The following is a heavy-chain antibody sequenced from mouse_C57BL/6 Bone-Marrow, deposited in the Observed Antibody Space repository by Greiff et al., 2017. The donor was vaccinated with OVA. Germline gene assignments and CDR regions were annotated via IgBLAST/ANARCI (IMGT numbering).Heavy chain of an antibody. D-gene: IGHD2-4*01. J-gene: IGHJ4*01. Sequence: QVQLKESGAELARPGASVKLSCKASGYTFTSYGISWVKQRTGQGLEWIGEIYPRSGNTYYNEKFKGKATLTADKSSSTAYMELRSLTSEDSAVYFCARDYDYDDYAMDYWGQGTSVTVSS. CDR1: GYTFTSYG. CDR2: IYPRSGNT. CDR3: ARDYDYDDYAMDY. V-gene: IGHV1-81*01.